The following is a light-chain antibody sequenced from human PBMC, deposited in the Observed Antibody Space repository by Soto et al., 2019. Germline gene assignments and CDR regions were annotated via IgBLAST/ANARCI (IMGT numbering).Light chain of an antibody. CDR3: SSYVSSSIVV. J-gene: IGLJ3*02. CDR2: GVT. Sequence: QSALTQPASMSGSPGQSITISCTGTVSDIGGYNYVSWYQQHPDKAPQLMIYGVTNRPSGVSSRFSGSKSGNTASLTISGLQAEDEADYYCSSYVSSSIVVFGGGTKLTVL. CDR1: VSDIGGYNY. V-gene: IGLV2-14*01.